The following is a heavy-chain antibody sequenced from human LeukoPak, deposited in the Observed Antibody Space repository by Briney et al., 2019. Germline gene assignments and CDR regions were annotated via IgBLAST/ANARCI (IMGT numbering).Heavy chain of an antibody. CDR2: IYTTGTT. V-gene: IGHV4-4*07. CDR1: RGSLNSYY. D-gene: IGHD1-26*01. Sequence: PSETLSLTCTVSRGSLNSYYWGWVRQPPGKGLEWIGRIYTTGTTQYNPSLKSRVTMSVDTSTNQFSLNLRSMTAADTAVYYCGRQGYTASYYFLDYWSQGTLVAVS. CDR3: GRQGYTASYYFLDY. J-gene: IGHJ4*02.